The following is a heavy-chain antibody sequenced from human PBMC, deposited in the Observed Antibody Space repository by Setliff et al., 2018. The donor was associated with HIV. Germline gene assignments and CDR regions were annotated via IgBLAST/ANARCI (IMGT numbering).Heavy chain of an antibody. V-gene: IGHV3-30*02. CDR3: AKAYDLLTGFYPFDH. Sequence: PGGSLRLSCAASGFTFSSYGMHWVRQAPGKGLECVAVIWYDGSNEYYADSVKGRFTISRDNSKNSLYLQMNSLRAEDTALYYCAKAYDLLTGFYPFDHWGQGTLVTVSS. D-gene: IGHD3-9*01. CDR1: GFTFSSYG. CDR2: IWYDGSNE. J-gene: IGHJ4*02.